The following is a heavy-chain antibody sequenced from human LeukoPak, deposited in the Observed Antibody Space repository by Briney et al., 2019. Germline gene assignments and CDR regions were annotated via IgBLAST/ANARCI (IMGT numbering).Heavy chain of an antibody. V-gene: IGHV3-48*03. CDR3: SRRFRD. CDR1: GLSARDFE. CDR2: IRADGTTK. D-gene: IGHD5-24*01. J-gene: IGHJ4*02. Sequence: PGGSLRLSCVGSGLSARDFEMNWVRQAPGKGLEWVAHIRADGTTKWYADSVRGRFNIARDNARNSLFLQMNSLRAEDTATYYCSRRFRDWGQGILVTVSS.